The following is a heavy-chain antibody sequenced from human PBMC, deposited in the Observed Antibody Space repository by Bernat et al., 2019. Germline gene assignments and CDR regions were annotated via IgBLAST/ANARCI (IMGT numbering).Heavy chain of an antibody. V-gene: IGHV3-9*01. Sequence: EVQLVESGGGLVQPGRSLRLSCAASGFTFDDYAMHWVRQAPGKGLEWVSGISWNSGSIGYADSVKGRFTISRDNATNSLYLQMNSLRAEDTALYYCAKDMGDGGYTIDYWGQGTLVTVSS. J-gene: IGHJ4*02. D-gene: IGHD5-12*01. CDR1: GFTFDDYA. CDR2: ISWNSGSI. CDR3: AKDMGDGGYTIDY.